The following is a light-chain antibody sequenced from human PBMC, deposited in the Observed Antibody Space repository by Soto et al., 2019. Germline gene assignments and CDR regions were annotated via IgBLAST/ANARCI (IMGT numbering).Light chain of an antibody. CDR2: DAS. J-gene: IGKJ1*01. V-gene: IGKV1-5*01. CDR1: QSVSGW. CDR3: QQYNTYSQT. Sequence: DIQMTQSPSTLSASVGDRVIITCRASQSVSGWLAWYQQKPGKAPKLLIYDASTLETGVPSRFSGSGSGTEFTLTISVLQPGDFATYYCQQYNTYSQTFGQGTKVELK.